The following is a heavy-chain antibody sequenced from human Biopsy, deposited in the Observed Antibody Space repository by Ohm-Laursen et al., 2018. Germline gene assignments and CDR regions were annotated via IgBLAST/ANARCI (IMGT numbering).Heavy chain of an antibody. CDR2: INGYNGNT. CDR1: GYSFNNYG. Sequence: AASVKVSCKASGYSFNNYGISWVRQAPGQGLEWMGRINGYNGNTKYAQKFQGRVTMTTDTSTSAVYMEVRSLRSDDTAVYYCARVALPLYLDNWGQGTRATVSS. D-gene: IGHD2-21*01. J-gene: IGHJ4*02. CDR3: ARVALPLYLDN. V-gene: IGHV1-18*01.